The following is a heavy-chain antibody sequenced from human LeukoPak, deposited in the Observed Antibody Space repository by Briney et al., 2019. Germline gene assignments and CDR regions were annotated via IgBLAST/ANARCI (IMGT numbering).Heavy chain of an antibody. V-gene: IGHV3-21*01. Sequence: PGGPLRLSCAASGFTFSSYSMNWVRQAPGKGLEWVSSISSSSSYIYYADSVKGRFTISRDNAKNSLYLQMNSLRAEDTAVYYCARDRSAVTNREFDYWGQGTLVTVSS. D-gene: IGHD4-11*01. J-gene: IGHJ4*02. CDR3: ARDRSAVTNREFDY. CDR2: ISSSSSYI. CDR1: GFTFSSYS.